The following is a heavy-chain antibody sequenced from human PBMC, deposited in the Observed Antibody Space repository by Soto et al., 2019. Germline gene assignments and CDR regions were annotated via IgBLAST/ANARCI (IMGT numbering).Heavy chain of an antibody. Sequence: QVQLQESGPGLVRPSETLSLTCTVSGGSISIYYWTWIRQPPGKGLEWIGYIYYSGRTDYNPSLKSRVSISVDTSKNQFSLKLSSVTAADTAMYYCARGNPWDYWGQGTLVTVST. CDR1: GGSISIYY. D-gene: IGHD1-1*01. CDR2: IYYSGRT. V-gene: IGHV4-59*01. J-gene: IGHJ4*02. CDR3: ARGNPWDY.